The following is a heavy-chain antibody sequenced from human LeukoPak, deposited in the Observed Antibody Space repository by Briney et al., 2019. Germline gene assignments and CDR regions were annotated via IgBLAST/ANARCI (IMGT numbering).Heavy chain of an antibody. CDR3: ARDRVSTNNFVPRIMDV. CDR1: GYTFTAYY. V-gene: IGHV1-2*02. Sequence: ASVKVSCKASGYTFTAYYMHWVRQAPGQGLEWMGWINPNSGGTNYAQKFQGRVTMTRDTSISTAYMELDRLISDDTAVYYCARDRVSTNNFVPRIMDVWGQGTTVTVSS. J-gene: IGHJ6*02. D-gene: IGHD1-1*01. CDR2: INPNSGGT.